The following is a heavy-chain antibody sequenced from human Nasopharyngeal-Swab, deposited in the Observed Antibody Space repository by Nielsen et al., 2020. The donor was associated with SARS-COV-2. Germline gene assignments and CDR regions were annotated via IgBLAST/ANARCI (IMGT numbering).Heavy chain of an antibody. V-gene: IGHV4-59*01. CDR3: ARDGRDYSSSWYYYYGMDV. D-gene: IGHD6-13*01. Sequence: SETLSLTCTVSGGSISSYYWSWIRQPPGKGLEWVGYIYYSGSTNYNPSLKSRVTISVDTSKNQFSLKLSSVTAADTAVYYCARDGRDYSSSWYYYYGMDVWGQGTTVTAP. J-gene: IGHJ6*02. CDR2: IYYSGST. CDR1: GGSISSYY.